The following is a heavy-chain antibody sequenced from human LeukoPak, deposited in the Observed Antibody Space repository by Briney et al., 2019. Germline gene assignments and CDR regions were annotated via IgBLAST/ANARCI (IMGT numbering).Heavy chain of an antibody. V-gene: IGHV3-23*01. CDR3: AKASIIVASPLDY. D-gene: IGHD5-12*01. Sequence: PGGSLRLSCAASGFSFSTYAMSWVRNARAKGLEWVSGMSGSGDYTYYTDHVKGRFTIAKDNSNNTLYLQKNSLRAEDTVVYCWAKASIIVASPLDYWGQGTLVTVSS. CDR2: MSGSGDYT. J-gene: IGHJ4*02. CDR1: GFSFSTYA.